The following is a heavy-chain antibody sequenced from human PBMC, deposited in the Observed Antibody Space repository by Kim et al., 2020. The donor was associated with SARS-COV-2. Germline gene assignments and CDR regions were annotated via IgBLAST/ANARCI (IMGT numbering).Heavy chain of an antibody. CDR1: GFTFSNAW. Sequence: GGSLRLSCAASGFTFSNAWMSWVRQAPGKGLEWVGRIKSKTDGGTTDYAAPVKGRFTISRDDSKNTLYLQMNSLKTEDTAVYYCTTEPVIMITFGGVIPTRDYWGQGTLVTVSS. V-gene: IGHV3-15*01. CDR2: IKSKTDGGTT. J-gene: IGHJ4*02. D-gene: IGHD3-16*02. CDR3: TTEPVIMITFGGVIPTRDY.